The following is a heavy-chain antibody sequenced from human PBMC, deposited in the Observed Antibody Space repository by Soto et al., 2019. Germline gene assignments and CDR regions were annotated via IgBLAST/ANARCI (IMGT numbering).Heavy chain of an antibody. CDR1: GGSISSYY. CDR2: IYYSGST. Sequence: SETLSLTCTVSGGSISSYYWSWIRQPPGKGLEWIGYIYYSGSTNYNPSLKSRVTKSVDTSKNQFSLKLSSVTAADTAVYYCATHSPSIYSYDQRGLYYYYMDVWGKGTTVTVSS. D-gene: IGHD5-18*01. CDR3: ATHSPSIYSYDQRGLYYYYMDV. V-gene: IGHV4-59*01. J-gene: IGHJ6*03.